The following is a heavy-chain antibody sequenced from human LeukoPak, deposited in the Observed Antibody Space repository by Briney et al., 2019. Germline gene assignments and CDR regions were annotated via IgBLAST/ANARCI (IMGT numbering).Heavy chain of an antibody. J-gene: IGHJ4*02. CDR3: ARRVPSGFVDS. CDR2: IYRTGST. V-gene: IGHV4-59*08. CDR1: GGSISSYY. Sequence: SETLSLTCNVSGGSISSYYWSWIRQPPGKGLEWIGYIYRTGSTNYNPSLKSRVTISADTSKSQFSLSLSSVTAADTAMYYCARRVPSGFVDSWGQGTLVTVSS. D-gene: IGHD5-12*01.